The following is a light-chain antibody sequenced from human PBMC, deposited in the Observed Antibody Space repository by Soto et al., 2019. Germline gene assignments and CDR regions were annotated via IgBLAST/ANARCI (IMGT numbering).Light chain of an antibody. Sequence: DIVMTQSPLSLPVTPGEPASISCRSSQSLLHSNGYNYLDWYLQKPGQSPQLLNYLGSNRASGVPDRFSGSGSCTDFTLKISRVEAEDVGVYYCMQALQTPLTFGGGTKVEIK. J-gene: IGKJ4*01. CDR1: QSLLHSNGYNY. CDR2: LGS. V-gene: IGKV2-28*01. CDR3: MQALQTPLT.